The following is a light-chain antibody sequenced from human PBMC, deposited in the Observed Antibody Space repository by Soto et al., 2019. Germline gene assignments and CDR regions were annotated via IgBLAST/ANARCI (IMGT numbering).Light chain of an antibody. J-gene: IGKJ1*01. CDR1: QSVCSN. Sequence: EIVMTQSPATLSVSPGERATLSCRASQSVCSNLSWYQQKPGQAPRLLIYGASTRATGIPARFSGSGSETEFTLTISSLQSEDFAVYYCQQFNNWPWTFGQGTKVEIK. CDR3: QQFNNWPWT. CDR2: GAS. V-gene: IGKV3-15*01.